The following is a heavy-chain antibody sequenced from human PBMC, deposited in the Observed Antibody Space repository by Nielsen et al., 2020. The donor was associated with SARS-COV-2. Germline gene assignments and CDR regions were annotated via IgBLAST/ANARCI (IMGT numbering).Heavy chain of an antibody. Sequence: GGSLRLSCAASGFSFGIYSMSWVRQAPGKGLEWVANIMQDGSEKYYVDSVKGRFSISRDNAKNSLYLQMNSLRAEDTAVYYCARDYGDYWFDPWGQGTLVTVSS. V-gene: IGHV3-7*03. CDR3: ARDYGDYWFDP. CDR2: IMQDGSEK. D-gene: IGHD4-17*01. CDR1: GFSFGIYS. J-gene: IGHJ5*02.